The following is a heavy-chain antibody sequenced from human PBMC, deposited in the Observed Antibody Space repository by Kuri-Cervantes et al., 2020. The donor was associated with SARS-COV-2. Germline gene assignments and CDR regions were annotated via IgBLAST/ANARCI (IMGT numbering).Heavy chain of an antibody. Sequence: ASVKVSCKASGYTFTGYYMHWVRQAPGQGLEWMGWINPNSGDTNYAQNFQGWVTMTRDTSIRTAYMELSRLRSDDTAVYYCATSGTSTDHYFDYWGQGTLVTVSS. CDR1: GYTFTGYY. CDR2: INPNSGDT. J-gene: IGHJ4*02. D-gene: IGHD1-14*01. CDR3: ATSGTSTDHYFDY. V-gene: IGHV1-2*04.